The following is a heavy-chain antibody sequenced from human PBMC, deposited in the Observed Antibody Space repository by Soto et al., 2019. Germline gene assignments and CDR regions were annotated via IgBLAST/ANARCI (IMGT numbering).Heavy chain of an antibody. CDR2: ISSTSSTI. CDR3: TRHDPDY. CDR1: GFTLSRYS. J-gene: IGHJ4*02. D-gene: IGHD1-1*01. V-gene: IGHV3-48*01. Sequence: EVQLVESGGGLVQPGGSLRLSRAASGFTLSRYSMNWGRQAPGKGREWVSYISSTSSTIYYADSVKGRFTISRDNAKNSLYLQMNSLRAEDTAVYYCTRHDPDYWGQGTLVTVSS.